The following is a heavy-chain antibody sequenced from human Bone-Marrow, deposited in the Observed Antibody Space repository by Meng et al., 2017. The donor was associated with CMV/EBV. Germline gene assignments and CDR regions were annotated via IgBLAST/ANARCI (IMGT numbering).Heavy chain of an antibody. J-gene: IGHJ4*02. CDR2: ISSTSKTL. CDR3: ARGATRDYYGSGYYFAS. V-gene: IGHV3-48*02. D-gene: IGHD3-10*01. Sequence: GASLKISCAASGFTFSSYSVNWVRQAPGKGLEWVAYISSTSKTLYYSDSVKGRFTISRDNAKNSLYLQMNVLRDEDTAIYYCARGATRDYYGSGYYFASWGQGTQVTVSS. CDR1: GFTFSSYS.